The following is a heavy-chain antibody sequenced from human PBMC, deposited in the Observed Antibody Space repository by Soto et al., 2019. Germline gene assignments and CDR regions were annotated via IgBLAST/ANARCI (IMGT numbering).Heavy chain of an antibody. CDR2: IYPGDSDT. Sequence: PGEALKISCKGSGYNFNIYFIAWVRQMPGKGLEWMGIIYPGDSDTRYSPSFQGQGTISVDKSISTAYLQWSSLKASDTATYYCARRAALRTNGMDVWGQGTTVTVSS. V-gene: IGHV5-51*01. J-gene: IGHJ6*02. CDR1: GYNFNIYF. D-gene: IGHD6-13*01. CDR3: ARRAALRTNGMDV.